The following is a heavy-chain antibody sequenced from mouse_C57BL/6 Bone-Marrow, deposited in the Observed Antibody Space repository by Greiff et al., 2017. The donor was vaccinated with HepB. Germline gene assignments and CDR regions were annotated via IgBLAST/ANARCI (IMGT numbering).Heavy chain of an antibody. Sequence: QVQLQQPGAELVRPGSSVKLSCKASGYTFTSYWMHWVKQRPIQGLEWIGNIDPSDSETHYNQKFKDKATLTADKSSSTAYMQLSSLTSEDSAVYYCALYYYGSSPYYFDYWGQGTTLTVSS. V-gene: IGHV1-52*01. CDR2: IDPSDSET. J-gene: IGHJ2*01. CDR3: ALYYYGSSPYYFDY. CDR1: GYTFTSYW. D-gene: IGHD1-1*01.